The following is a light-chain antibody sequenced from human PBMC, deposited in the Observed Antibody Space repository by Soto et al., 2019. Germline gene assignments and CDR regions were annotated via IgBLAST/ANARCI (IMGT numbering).Light chain of an antibody. Sequence: DIEMTQSPATLSVSPGDRVTLACRASPSAGTFLAWYQQKPGQAPRLLMYDVSTRSTGVPARFSGSGSGTEFTLTIRSMQSDDFVVYYCQQYNHWPPLTFGGGTKVE. CDR2: DVS. CDR3: QQYNHWPPLT. CDR1: PSAGTF. V-gene: IGKV3-15*01. J-gene: IGKJ4*01.